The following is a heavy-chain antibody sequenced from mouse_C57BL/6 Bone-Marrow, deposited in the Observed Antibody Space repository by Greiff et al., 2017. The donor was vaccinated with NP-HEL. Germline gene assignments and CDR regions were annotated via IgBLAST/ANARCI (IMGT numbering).Heavy chain of an antibody. CDR2: INPSSGYT. J-gene: IGHJ3*01. Sequence: VLLVESGAELARPGASVKMSCKASGYTFTSYTMHWVKQRPGQGLEWIGYINPSSGYTKYNQKFKDKATLTADKSSRTAYMQLSSLTSEDSAVYYCARGWFAYRGQGDLVTGSA. CDR3: ARGWFAY. CDR1: GYTFTSYT. V-gene: IGHV1-4*01.